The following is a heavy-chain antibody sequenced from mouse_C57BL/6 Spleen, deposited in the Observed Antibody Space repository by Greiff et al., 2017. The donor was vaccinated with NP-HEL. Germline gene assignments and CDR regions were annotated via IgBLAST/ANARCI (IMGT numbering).Heavy chain of an antibody. D-gene: IGHD2-4*01. Sequence: QVQLKQSGAELMKPGASVKLSCKATGYTFTGYWIEWVKQRPGHGLEWIGEILPGSGSTNYNEKFKGKATFTADTSSNTAYMQLSSLTTEDSAIYYCARRLSYYDYDGFAYWGQGTLVTVSA. CDR1: GYTFTGYW. V-gene: IGHV1-9*01. J-gene: IGHJ3*01. CDR3: ARRLSYYDYDGFAY. CDR2: ILPGSGST.